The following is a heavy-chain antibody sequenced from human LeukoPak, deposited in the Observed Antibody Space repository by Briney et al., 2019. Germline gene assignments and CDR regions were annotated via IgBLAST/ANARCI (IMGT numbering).Heavy chain of an antibody. Sequence: ETLSLTCTVSGASISSNSFYWGWIRQAPGKGLEWISYITSNSGTIYYTDSVKGRFTISRDNAKNSLYLQMNSLRAEDTAVYYCARVAPGHDIGRGYFDYWGQGTLVTVSS. D-gene: IGHD2-21*01. V-gene: IGHV3-48*01. CDR2: ITSNSGTI. CDR1: GASISSNS. J-gene: IGHJ4*02. CDR3: ARVAPGHDIGRGYFDY.